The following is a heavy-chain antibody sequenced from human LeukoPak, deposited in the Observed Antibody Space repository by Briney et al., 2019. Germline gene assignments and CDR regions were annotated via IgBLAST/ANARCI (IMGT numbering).Heavy chain of an antibody. J-gene: IGHJ5*02. Sequence: SETLSLTCTVSGDSINSNNYYRGWVRQPPGKGLEWIGSISFTGSTYYNPSLKSRGTLSVDTSKNHFSLKLSSVTAADTAVYYCARHTYGSGTYYNAWGQGTLVTVSS. CDR3: ARHTYGSGTYYNA. CDR2: ISFTGST. CDR1: GDSINSNNYY. V-gene: IGHV4-39*01. D-gene: IGHD3-10*01.